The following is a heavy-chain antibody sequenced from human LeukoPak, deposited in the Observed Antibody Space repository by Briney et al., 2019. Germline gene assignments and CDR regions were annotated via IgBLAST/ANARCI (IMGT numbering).Heavy chain of an antibody. J-gene: IGHJ4*02. D-gene: IGHD5-12*01. CDR2: INHSGST. CDR1: GGSFSGYY. CDR3: ARGPRGYSGYLNY. Sequence: KPSETLSLTCAVYGGSFSGYYWSWIRQPPGKGLEWIGEINHSGSTNYNPSLKSRVTISVDTSKNQFSLKLSSVTAADTAVYYCARGPRGYSGYLNYWGQGTLVTVSS. V-gene: IGHV4-34*01.